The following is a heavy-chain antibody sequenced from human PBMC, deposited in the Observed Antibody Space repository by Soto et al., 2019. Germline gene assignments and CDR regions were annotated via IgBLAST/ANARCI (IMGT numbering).Heavy chain of an antibody. V-gene: IGHV3-74*01. D-gene: IGHD3-3*01. Sequence: GGSLRLSCAASGFTFSSYWMHWVRQAPGKGLVWVSRINSDGSSTSYADSVKGRFTISRDNAKNTLYLQMNSLRAEDTAVYYCARAGPIYDFWSGYYTPYYYYGMDVWGQGTTVTVSS. J-gene: IGHJ6*02. CDR1: GFTFSSYW. CDR2: INSDGSST. CDR3: ARAGPIYDFWSGYYTPYYYYGMDV.